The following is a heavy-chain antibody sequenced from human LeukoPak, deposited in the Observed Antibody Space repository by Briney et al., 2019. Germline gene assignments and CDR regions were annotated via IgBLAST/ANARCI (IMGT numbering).Heavy chain of an antibody. J-gene: IGHJ3*02. CDR2: INPNSGGT. CDR1: GYTFTGYY. D-gene: IGHD3-22*01. CDR3: ARDPRSPYDSSGYYENDAFDI. Sequence: GASVKVSCKASGYTFTGYYMHWVRQAPGQGLEWMGWINPNSGGTNYAQKFQGRVTMTRDTSISTAYMELRSLRSDDTAVYYCARDPRSPYDSSGYYENDAFDIWGQGTMVTVSS. V-gene: IGHV1-2*02.